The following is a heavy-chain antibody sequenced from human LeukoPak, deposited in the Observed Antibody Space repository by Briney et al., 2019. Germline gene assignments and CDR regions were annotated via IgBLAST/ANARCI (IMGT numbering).Heavy chain of an antibody. V-gene: IGHV5-51*07. D-gene: IGHD3-16*01. CDR2: IYPGDPDT. Sequence: HGASLKISCTCSGYSISNYWISWLHPLPQKLVELMGIIYPGDPDTRYSPSIQGQVTISADKSISTAFLQWSSLKASDTAMYYCARAYTTLAQDAFDIWGQGTMVTVSS. CDR3: ARAYTTLAQDAFDI. J-gene: IGHJ3*02. CDR1: GYSISNYW.